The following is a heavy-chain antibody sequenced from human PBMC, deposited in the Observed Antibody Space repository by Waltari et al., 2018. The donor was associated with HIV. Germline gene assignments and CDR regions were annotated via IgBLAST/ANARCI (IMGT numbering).Heavy chain of an antibody. V-gene: IGHV4-34*02. D-gene: IGHD3-9*01. CDR2: TSHTGAT. J-gene: IGHJ4*02. CDR1: GGSFNGFF. Sequence: VQLQQWGGGLFNSSRTLSLPCAVYGGSFNGFFWTWLRQPPGRGLEWIGETSHTGATAYNPSLGGRVTVSLDTAKNQFFVTLRSLTVADTATYFCARGRRPYHNLFTGYTFYFDSWGRGS. CDR3: ARGRRPYHNLFTGYTFYFDS.